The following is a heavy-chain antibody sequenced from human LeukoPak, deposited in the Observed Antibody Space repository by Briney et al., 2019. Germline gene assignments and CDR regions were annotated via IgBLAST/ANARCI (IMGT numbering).Heavy chain of an antibody. V-gene: IGHV1-2*02. CDR3: ARTLRGLTSNKNDY. D-gene: IGHD1/OR15-1a*01. Sequence: GASVKVSCKASGYTFSGYYMHWVRQAPGQGLEWMGWIDPKSGGTNEAQKFHDRVTMTRDTSISTAYMELSRLRSDDTAVYYCARTLRGLTSNKNDYWGQGTLVTVSS. CDR1: GYTFSGYY. CDR2: IDPKSGGT. J-gene: IGHJ4*02.